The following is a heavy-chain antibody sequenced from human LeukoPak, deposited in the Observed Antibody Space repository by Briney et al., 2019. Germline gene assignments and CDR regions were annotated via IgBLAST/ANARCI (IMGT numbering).Heavy chain of an antibody. V-gene: IGHV4-59*01. Sequence: PSETLSLTCTVSGGSISSYYWSWIRQPPGKGLERIGYIYYSGSTNYNPSLKSRVTISVDTSKNQFSLKLSSVTAADTAVYYCARQNTAISLYGMDVWGQGTTVTVSS. CDR2: IYYSGST. D-gene: IGHD5-18*01. CDR3: ARQNTAISLYGMDV. CDR1: GGSISSYY. J-gene: IGHJ6*02.